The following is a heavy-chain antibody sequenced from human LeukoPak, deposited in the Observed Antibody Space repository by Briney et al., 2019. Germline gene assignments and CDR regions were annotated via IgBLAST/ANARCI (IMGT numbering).Heavy chain of an antibody. D-gene: IGHD2-2*01. V-gene: IGHV4-30-4*08. Sequence: SETLSLTCTVSGGSISSGTYYWSWIRQPPGKGLEWIGYIYYSGSTYYNPSLKSRVTISVDTSKNQFSLKLSSVTAADTAVYYCARARGYCSSTSCYPDAFDIWGQGTMVTVSS. CDR2: IYYSGST. CDR1: GGSISSGTYY. CDR3: ARARGYCSSTSCYPDAFDI. J-gene: IGHJ3*02.